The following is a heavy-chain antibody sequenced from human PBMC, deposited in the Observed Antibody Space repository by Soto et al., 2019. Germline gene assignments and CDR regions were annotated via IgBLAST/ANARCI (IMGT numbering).Heavy chain of an antibody. V-gene: IGHV4-34*01. J-gene: IGHJ4*02. CDR3: ARGLGDRFEYSSSYDY. D-gene: IGHD6-6*01. CDR2: INHSGST. CDR1: GGSFSGYY. Sequence: QVQLQQWGAGLLKPSETLSLTCAVYGGSFSGYYWSWIRQPPGKGLEWIGEINHSGSTNYNPSLKSRVTISVDTSKNQFSLKLSSVTAADTAVYYCARGLGDRFEYSSSYDYWGQGTLVTVSS.